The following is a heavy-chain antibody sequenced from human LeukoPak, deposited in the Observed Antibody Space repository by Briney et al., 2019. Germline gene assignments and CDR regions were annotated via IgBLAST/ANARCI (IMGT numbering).Heavy chain of an antibody. D-gene: IGHD5-24*01. CDR1: GYSFSSYG. V-gene: IGHV1-18*01. CDR3: ARGGYKDADWDFDY. J-gene: IGHJ4*02. Sequence: GASVKVSCKASGYSFSSYGISWVRQAPGQGLEYMGWISAYNGNTNFGQKVQGRVTVTTDTSTSTAYMELKHLRSDDTAVYYCARGGYKDADWDFDYWGQGTLVTVSS. CDR2: ISAYNGNT.